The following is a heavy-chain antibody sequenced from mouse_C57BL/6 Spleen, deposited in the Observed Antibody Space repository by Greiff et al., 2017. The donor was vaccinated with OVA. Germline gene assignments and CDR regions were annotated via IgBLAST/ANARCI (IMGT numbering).Heavy chain of an antibody. Sequence: VQLQQPGAELVKPGASVKLSCKASGYTFTSYWMQWVKQRPGQGLEWIGQIDPSDSYTNYNQKFTGKATLTVDTSSSTAYIQLSSLTSEDLAFYDCARARSWYGDVWGTGTTVTVSS. CDR2: IDPSDSYT. V-gene: IGHV1-50*01. CDR3: ARARSWYGDV. CDR1: GYTFTSYW. J-gene: IGHJ1*03.